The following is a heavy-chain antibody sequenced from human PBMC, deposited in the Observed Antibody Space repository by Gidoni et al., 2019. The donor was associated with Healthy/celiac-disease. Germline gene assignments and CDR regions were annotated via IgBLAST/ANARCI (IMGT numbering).Heavy chain of an antibody. J-gene: IGHJ4*02. Sequence: QLQLQESGSGLVKPSQTLSLTCAVSGGSISSGGYSWSWIRQPPGKGLEWIGYIYHSGSTYYNPSLKSRVTISVDRSKNQFSLKLSSVTAADTAVYYCARAADDTAMVPYFDYWGQGTLVTVSS. CDR1: GGSISSGGYS. D-gene: IGHD5-18*01. CDR2: IYHSGST. CDR3: ARAADDTAMVPYFDY. V-gene: IGHV4-30-2*01.